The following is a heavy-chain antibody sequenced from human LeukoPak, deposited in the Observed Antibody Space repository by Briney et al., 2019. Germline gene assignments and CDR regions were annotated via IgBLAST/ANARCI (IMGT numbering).Heavy chain of an antibody. Sequence: SETLSLTCAVYGGSFSGYYWSWIRQPPGKGLEWIGEINHSGSTNYNPSLKSRDTISVDTSKNQFSLKLSSVTAADTAVYYCASRPITMAIDYWGQGTLVTVSS. CDR2: INHSGST. J-gene: IGHJ4*02. CDR1: GGSFSGYY. CDR3: ASRPITMAIDY. V-gene: IGHV4-34*01. D-gene: IGHD3-10*01.